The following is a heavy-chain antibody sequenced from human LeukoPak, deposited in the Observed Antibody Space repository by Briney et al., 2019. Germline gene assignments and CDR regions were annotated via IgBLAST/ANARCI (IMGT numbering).Heavy chain of an antibody. CDR2: INQDGSDK. D-gene: IGHD6-6*01. V-gene: IGHV3-7*03. CDR1: KFFSNYW. J-gene: IGHJ4*02. CDR3: TKDRLTARSYYHDY. Sequence: GGSLRLSCATSKFFSNYWMYWVRQAPGKGLECVANINQDGSDKFYVDSVKGRFTISRDNSKNTLYLQVNNLRAEDTAVYYCTKDRLTARSYYHDYWGQGTLVTVSS.